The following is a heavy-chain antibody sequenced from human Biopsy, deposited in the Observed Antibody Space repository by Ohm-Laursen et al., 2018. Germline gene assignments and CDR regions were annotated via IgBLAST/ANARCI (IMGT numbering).Heavy chain of an antibody. CDR1: GDSINNYY. J-gene: IGHJ3*02. D-gene: IGHD1-26*01. CDR3: ARGTGRYYVYGAFDI. V-gene: IGHV4-4*07. Sequence: SQTLSLTCTVSGDSINNYYWSWIRQPAGKGLEWIGRIYTSGSPSYNLSLESRVTMSVDTSKNQFSLNLRSVTAADTAVYYCARGTGRYYVYGAFDIWGQGTMVTVSS. CDR2: IYTSGSP.